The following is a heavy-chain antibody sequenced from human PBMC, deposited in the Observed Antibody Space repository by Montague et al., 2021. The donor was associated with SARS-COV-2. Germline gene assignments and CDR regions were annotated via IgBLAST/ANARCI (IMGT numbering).Heavy chain of an antibody. CDR1: GGSIRSNP. CDR2: VTYCRST. J-gene: IGHJ4*02. D-gene: IGHD3-10*01. V-gene: IGHV4-59*01. CDR3: SSDGRYYYDQ. Sequence: SETLSLTCSVSGGSIRSNPWFWTRHPPAPGLELVGYVTYCRSTNYNLSLTRRVTISLDTSTTRFSLRVTSVAAADTAVYYCSSDGRYYYDQWGQGILVTVAS.